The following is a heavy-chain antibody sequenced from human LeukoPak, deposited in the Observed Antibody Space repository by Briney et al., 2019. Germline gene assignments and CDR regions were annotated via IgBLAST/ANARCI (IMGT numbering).Heavy chain of an antibody. D-gene: IGHD2-2*01. CDR3: ARGGSTSRNWFDP. V-gene: IGHV1-69*13. CDR2: IIPIFGTA. J-gene: IGHJ5*02. Sequence: APVKVSCKASGGTFSSYAISWVRQAPGQGLEWMGGIIPIFGTANYAQKFQGRVTITADESTSTAYMELSSLRSEDTAVYYCARGGSTSRNWFDPWGQGTLVTVSS. CDR1: GGTFSSYA.